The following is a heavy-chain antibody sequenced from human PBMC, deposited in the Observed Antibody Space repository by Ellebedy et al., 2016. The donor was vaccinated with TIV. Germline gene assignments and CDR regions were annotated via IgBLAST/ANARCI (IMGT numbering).Heavy chain of an antibody. V-gene: IGHV3-30*18. Sequence: GGSLRLSCAASGFTFSSYGMHWVRQAPGKGLEWVAVISYDGTNKYYADSVKGRFTFSRDNSKNTRYLQMNSLRAEDTAVYYCAKGRYYFDHWGQGTLVTVSS. CDR1: GFTFSSYG. CDR3: AKGRYYFDH. CDR2: ISYDGTNK. J-gene: IGHJ4*02.